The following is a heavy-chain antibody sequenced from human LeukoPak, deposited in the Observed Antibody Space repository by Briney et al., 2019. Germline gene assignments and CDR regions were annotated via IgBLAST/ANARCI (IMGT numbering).Heavy chain of an antibody. V-gene: IGHV1-2*02. CDR1: GYTFTGYY. D-gene: IGHD1-26*01. Sequence: ASVKVSCKASGYTFTGYYMHWVRQASGQGLEWMGWINPNSGGTNYAQKFQGRVTMTRDTSISTAYMELSRLRSDDTAVYYCARVVGATFPYFDYWGQGTLVTVSS. J-gene: IGHJ4*02. CDR2: INPNSGGT. CDR3: ARVVGATFPYFDY.